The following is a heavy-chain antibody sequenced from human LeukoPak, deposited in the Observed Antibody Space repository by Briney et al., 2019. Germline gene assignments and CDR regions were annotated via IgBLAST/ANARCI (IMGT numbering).Heavy chain of an antibody. CDR2: ISTSSSPI. V-gene: IGHV3-48*01. CDR3: ARDGLGATVHYYYGMDV. J-gene: IGHJ6*02. CDR1: GFTVTNNY. D-gene: IGHD1-26*01. Sequence: GGSLRLSCSASGFTVTNNYMTWVRQAPGKGLEWVSYISTSSSPIYYADSVKGRFTISRDNAKNSLYLQMNSLRAEDTAVYYCARDGLGATVHYYYGMDVWGQGTTVTVSS.